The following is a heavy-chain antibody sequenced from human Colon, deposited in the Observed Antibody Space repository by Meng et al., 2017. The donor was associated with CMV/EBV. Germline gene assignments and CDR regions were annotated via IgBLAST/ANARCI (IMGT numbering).Heavy chain of an antibody. CDR1: GFTFSSYD. D-gene: IGHD3-3*01. V-gene: IGHV3-13*01. CDR2: IGTAADT. J-gene: IGHJ6*02. Sequence: GRSLRPSCAPSGFTFSSYDMNWVRQATGKGLEWVASIGTAADTYYPGSVGDGFTISRENAKNSLYLQMNSLRAGDTAVYYCLRGLRFLTGYGMDVWGQGTTVTVSS. CDR3: LRGLRFLTGYGMDV.